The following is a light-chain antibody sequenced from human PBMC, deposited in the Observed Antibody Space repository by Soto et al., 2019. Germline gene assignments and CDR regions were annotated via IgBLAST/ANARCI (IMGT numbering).Light chain of an antibody. V-gene: IGKV1-5*01. CDR3: QQYESYSSLN. Sequence: DIQMTQSPSILSASVGDRVTITCRASQSIRSWLAWYQQKPGKAPKLPIYDAYSLESGVPSRFSGRRSGTEFTLTIAGLQPEDFATYYCQQYESYSSLNLGGGTKVDIK. CDR1: QSIRSW. J-gene: IGKJ4*01. CDR2: DAY.